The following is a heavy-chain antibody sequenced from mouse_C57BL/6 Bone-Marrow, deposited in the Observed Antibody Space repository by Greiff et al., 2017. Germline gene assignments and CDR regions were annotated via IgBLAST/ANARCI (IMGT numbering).Heavy chain of an antibody. V-gene: IGHV1-59*01. J-gene: IGHJ2*01. CDR2: IDPSDSYT. CDR1: GYTFTSYW. Sequence: QVQLQQPGAELVRPGTSVKLSCKASGYTFTSYWMHWVKQRPGQGLEWIGVIDPSDSYTNYNQKFKGKATLTVDTSSSTAYMQLSSLTSEDSAVYYCARSGPYYYGSSYSDYFDYWGQGTTLTVSS. CDR3: ARSGPYYYGSSYSDYFDY. D-gene: IGHD1-1*01.